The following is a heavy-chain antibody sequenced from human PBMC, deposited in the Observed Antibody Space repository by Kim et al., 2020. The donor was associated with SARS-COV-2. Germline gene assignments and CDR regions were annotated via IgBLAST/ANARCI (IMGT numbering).Heavy chain of an antibody. V-gene: IGHV4-59*01. CDR3: ARAGGYSSSWYLDY. J-gene: IGHJ4*02. D-gene: IGHD6-13*01. Sequence: RPRQGRVTISVDTSKNQFSLKLSSVTAADTAVYYCARAGGYSSSWYLDYWGQGTLVTVSS.